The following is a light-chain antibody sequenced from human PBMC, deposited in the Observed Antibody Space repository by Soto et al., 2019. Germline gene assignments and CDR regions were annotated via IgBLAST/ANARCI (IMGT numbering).Light chain of an antibody. CDR2: EVN. CDR1: SSDVGRYNY. J-gene: IGLJ2*01. Sequence: QSALTQPPSASGSPGQSVTISCTGTSSDVGRYNYVSWYQHHPGKAPKLILYEVNKRPSGVPDRFSGSQSGNTASLTVSGLQAEDEADYYCGSYAGAVPAFGGGTKVTVL. V-gene: IGLV2-8*01. CDR3: GSYAGAVPA.